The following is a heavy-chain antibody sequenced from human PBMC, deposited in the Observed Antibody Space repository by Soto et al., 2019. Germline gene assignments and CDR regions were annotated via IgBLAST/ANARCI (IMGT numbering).Heavy chain of an antibody. D-gene: IGHD3-10*01. CDR3: ATALRMEPKGYGGAVTSRP. J-gene: IGHJ4*02. CDR1: GYTLTELS. CDR2: FDPEDGET. V-gene: IGHV1-24*01. Sequence: ASVKVSCKVSGYTLTELSMHWVRQAPGKGLEWMGGFDPEDGETIYAQKFQGRVTMTEDTSTDTAYMELSSLRSEDTAVYYCATALRMEPKGYGGAVTSRPWGQGTLVTVSS.